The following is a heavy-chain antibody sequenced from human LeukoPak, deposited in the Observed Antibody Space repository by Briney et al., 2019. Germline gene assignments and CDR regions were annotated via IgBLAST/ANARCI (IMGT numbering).Heavy chain of an antibody. V-gene: IGHV5-51*01. CDR1: GYSFTSHW. CDR2: IQPGNSDI. J-gene: IGHJ4*02. Sequence: GESLKISCKGSGYSFTSHWIAWVRQMPGKGLEYMGIIQPGNSDIRYGPSFQGQVTISDDKAINTVYLQWSSLKASDTAMYYCARLRDGSLDYWGQGTLVTVSS. CDR3: ARLRDGSLDY.